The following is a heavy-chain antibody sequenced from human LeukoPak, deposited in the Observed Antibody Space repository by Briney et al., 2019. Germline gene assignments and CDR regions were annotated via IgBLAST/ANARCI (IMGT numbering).Heavy chain of an antibody. D-gene: IGHD2-21*01. J-gene: IGHJ3*02. V-gene: IGHV3-23*01. CDR3: AKVARWGSAVTFDAFDI. CDR2: ISGRSDST. Sequence: GGSLRLSCAASGFTFSSYWMHWVRQAPGKGLVWVSAISGRSDSTHYADSVKGRFTISRDSSKNTLYLQMNSLRAEDTAVYYCAKVARWGSAVTFDAFDIWDQGTMVAVSS. CDR1: GFTFSSYW.